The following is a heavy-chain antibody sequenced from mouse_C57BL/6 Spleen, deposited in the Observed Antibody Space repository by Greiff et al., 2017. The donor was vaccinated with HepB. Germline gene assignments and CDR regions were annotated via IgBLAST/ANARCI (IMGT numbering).Heavy chain of an antibody. CDR2: IHPNSGST. D-gene: IGHD1-1*01. CDR3: AISYGSSYYAMDY. V-gene: IGHV1-64*01. Sequence: QVQLQQPGAELVKPGASVKLSCKASGYTFTSYWMHWVKQRPGQGLEWIGMIHPNSGSTNYNEKFKSKATLTVDKSSSTAYMQLSSLTSEDSAVYYCAISYGSSYYAMDYWGQGTSVTVSS. CDR1: GYTFTSYW. J-gene: IGHJ4*01.